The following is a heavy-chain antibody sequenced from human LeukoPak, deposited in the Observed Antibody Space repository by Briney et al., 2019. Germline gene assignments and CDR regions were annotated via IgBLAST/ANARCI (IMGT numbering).Heavy chain of an antibody. V-gene: IGHV1-46*01. J-gene: IGHJ4*02. D-gene: IGHD5-24*01. CDR2: INPSSGST. Sequence: ASVTVSCKASGYTFTSYYMHWVRQAPGQGLEWMGFINPSSGSTNYAQKFQGRVTMTRDTSMSTVYMELSSLKADDTAGEYWARGDSRDGYKPSGYWGQGTLVSVSS. CDR1: GYTFTSYY. CDR3: ARGDSRDGYKPSGY.